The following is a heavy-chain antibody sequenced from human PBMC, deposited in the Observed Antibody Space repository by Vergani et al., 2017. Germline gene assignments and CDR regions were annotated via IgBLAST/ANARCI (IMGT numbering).Heavy chain of an antibody. CDR3: ARHTTYTDS. J-gene: IGHJ4*02. Sequence: EVELVQSGPEMRKPGESLKISCKGSEYSFGNYWIGWVRQMPGKGLEWMGIIYPADSDTRYSPSFQGQVTISADKPISTAFLQWDSLKASDTALYYCARHTTYTDSRGQGTLGTV. D-gene: IGHD1-1*01. CDR1: EYSFGNYW. V-gene: IGHV5-51*04. CDR2: IYPADSDT.